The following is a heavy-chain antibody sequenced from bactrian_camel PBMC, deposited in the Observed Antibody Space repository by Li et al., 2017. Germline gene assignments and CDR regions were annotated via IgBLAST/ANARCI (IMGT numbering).Heavy chain of an antibody. CDR2: SDIFGGST. D-gene: IGHD7*01. Sequence: VQLVESGGGSVQAGGSLRLSCTASGSTHSRHTMGWFRQAPGKEREGVAGSDIFGGSTYYADSVKGRFTISRDRAKRTLYLEMNSLKPVDTAMYYCAAAQGSSLRVGWWPLASQRYNYWGQGTQVTVS. J-gene: IGHJ4*01. CDR3: AAAQGSSLRVGWWPLASQRYNY. V-gene: IGHV3S31*01. CDR1: GSTHSRHT.